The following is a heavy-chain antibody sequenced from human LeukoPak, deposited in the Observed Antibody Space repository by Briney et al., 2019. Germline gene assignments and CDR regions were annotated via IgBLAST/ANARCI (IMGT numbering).Heavy chain of an antibody. CDR3: AKDAGTTRSFYYFDY. CDR2: ISGSGGST. Sequence: GGTLRLSCAASGFTFSSYGMSWVRQAPGKGLEWVSAISGSGGSTYYADSVKGRFTISRDNSKNTLYLQMNSLRAEDTAVYYCAKDAGTTRSFYYFDYWGQGTLVTVSS. CDR1: GFTFSSYG. D-gene: IGHD1-1*01. V-gene: IGHV3-23*01. J-gene: IGHJ4*02.